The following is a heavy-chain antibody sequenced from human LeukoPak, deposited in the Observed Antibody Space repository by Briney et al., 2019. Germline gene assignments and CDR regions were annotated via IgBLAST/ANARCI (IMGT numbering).Heavy chain of an antibody. Sequence: LETLSLTCTVSGGSISSYYWSWIRQPAGKGLEWIGRIYTSGSTNYNPSLKSRVTMSVDTSKNQFSLKLSSVTAADTAVYYCARDDYSSSCLDYWGQGTLVTVSS. CDR2: IYTSGST. D-gene: IGHD6-13*01. CDR3: ARDDYSSSCLDY. V-gene: IGHV4-4*07. CDR1: GGSISSYY. J-gene: IGHJ4*02.